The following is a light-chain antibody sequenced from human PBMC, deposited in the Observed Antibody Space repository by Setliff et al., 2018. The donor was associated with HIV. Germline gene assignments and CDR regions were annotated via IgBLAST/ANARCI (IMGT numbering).Light chain of an antibody. CDR3: AAWNDRPTGSYV. Sequence: QSVLTQPPSASGAPGQTVTISCSGSSSNIETHYVYWYQQFPGTAPKLLIYRNDQRPSGVPARFSGSKSGTSAALTISDLRAEDEAEYFCAAWNDRPTGSYVCGTGTKVTVL. J-gene: IGLJ1*01. CDR2: RND. CDR1: SSNIETHY. V-gene: IGLV1-47*01.